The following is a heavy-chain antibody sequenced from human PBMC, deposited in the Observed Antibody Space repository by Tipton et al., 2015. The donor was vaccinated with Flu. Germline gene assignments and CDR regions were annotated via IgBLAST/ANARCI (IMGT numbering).Heavy chain of an antibody. J-gene: IGHJ6*03. D-gene: IGHD6-25*01. CDR2: IILIFGTT. CDR1: GGTFSDYA. Sequence: QVQLVQSGAEVKKPGSSIKVSCKASGGTFSDYAINWVRQAPGQGLEWMGGIILIFGTTDYAQKFQGRVTFTADESTTTVYMELSSLRSDDTAVYYCARQIYTSGELDYVYYYMDVWGKGTTVTVSS. CDR3: ARQIYTSGELDYVYYYMDV. V-gene: IGHV1-69*01.